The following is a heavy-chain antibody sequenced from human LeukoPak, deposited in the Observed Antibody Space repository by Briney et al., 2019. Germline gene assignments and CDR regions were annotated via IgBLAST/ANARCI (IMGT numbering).Heavy chain of an antibody. J-gene: IGHJ4*02. CDR1: GFTFSSYG. CDR3: AKDRAAAYYFDY. V-gene: IGHV3-30*02. D-gene: IGHD2-2*01. Sequence: GGSLRLSCAASGFTFSSYGMHWVRQAPGKGLEWVAFIRYDGSNKYYADSVKGRFTISRDNSKNTLYLQMNSLRAEETAVYYYAKDRAAAYYFDYWGQGTLVTVSS. CDR2: IRYDGSNK.